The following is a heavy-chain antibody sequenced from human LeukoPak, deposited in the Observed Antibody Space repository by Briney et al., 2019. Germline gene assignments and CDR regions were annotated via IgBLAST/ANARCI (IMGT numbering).Heavy chain of an antibody. J-gene: IGHJ6*03. CDR2: IRSKAYGGTT. CDR1: GFTFGDYA. D-gene: IGHD3-10*01. V-gene: IGHV3-49*04. CDR3: TRDGSGSYNYYYMDV. Sequence: GGSLRLSCTASGFTFGDYAMSWVRQAPGKGLEWVGFIRSKAYGGTTEYAASVKGRFTISRDDSKGIAYLQMNSLKTEDTAVYYCTRDGSGSYNYYYMDVWGKGTTVTVSS.